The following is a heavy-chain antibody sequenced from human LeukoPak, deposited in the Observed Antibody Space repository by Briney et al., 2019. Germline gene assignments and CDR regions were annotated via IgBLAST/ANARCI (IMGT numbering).Heavy chain of an antibody. CDR1: GFTFSSYA. CDR2: ISGSGGST. V-gene: IGHV3-23*01. D-gene: IGHD3-22*01. Sequence: TGGSLRLSCAASGFTFSSYAMSWVRQAPGKGLEWVSAISGSGGSTYYADSVKGRFTISRDNSKNTLYLQMNSLRAEDTAVYYCAKDSSGYYLPDAFDIWGQGTMVTVSS. CDR3: AKDSSGYYLPDAFDI. J-gene: IGHJ3*02.